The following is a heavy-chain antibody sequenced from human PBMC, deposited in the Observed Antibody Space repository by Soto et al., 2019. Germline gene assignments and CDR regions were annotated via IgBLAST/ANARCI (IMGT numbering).Heavy chain of an antibody. CDR2: IDPSDSYT. Sequence: GESLKISCKGSGYSFTSYWISWLRQMPGKGLEWMGRIDPSDSYTNYSPSFQGHVTISADKSISTAYLQWSSLKASDTAMYYCARSNRCSSTSCYEDYWGQGTLVTVSS. V-gene: IGHV5-10-1*01. D-gene: IGHD2-2*01. J-gene: IGHJ4*02. CDR1: GYSFTSYW. CDR3: ARSNRCSSTSCYEDY.